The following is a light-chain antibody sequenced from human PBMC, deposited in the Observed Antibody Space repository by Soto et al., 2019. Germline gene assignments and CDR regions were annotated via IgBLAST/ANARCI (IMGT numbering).Light chain of an antibody. CDR2: EVS. CDR3: ISYTSSSTWV. J-gene: IGLJ3*02. CDR1: SSDVGGYNY. Sequence: QSALTQPASVSGSPGQSITISCTGTSSDVGGYNYVSWYQQHPATAPKLMIYEVSNRPSGVSDRFSGSRSGNTASLTISGLQAEDESDYYCISYTSSSTWVFGGGTKLTVL. V-gene: IGLV2-14*01.